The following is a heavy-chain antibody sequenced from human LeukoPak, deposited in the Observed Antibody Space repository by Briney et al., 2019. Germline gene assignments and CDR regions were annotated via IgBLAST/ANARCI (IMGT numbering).Heavy chain of an antibody. Sequence: GSLRLSCAASGFSFSDYGMHWVRQAPGKGLEWVAFIRHDGSKKYYADSVKGRFTISRDNSKNTLYLQMNSLRAEDTAVYYCARGTGAQPGDYWGQGTLVTVSS. CDR3: ARGTGAQPGDY. J-gene: IGHJ4*02. V-gene: IGHV3-30*02. CDR2: IRHDGSKK. CDR1: GFSFSDYG. D-gene: IGHD3/OR15-3a*01.